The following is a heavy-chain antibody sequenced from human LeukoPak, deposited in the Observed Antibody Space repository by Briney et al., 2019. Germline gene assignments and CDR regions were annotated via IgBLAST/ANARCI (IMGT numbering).Heavy chain of an antibody. CDR1: GGSISSYY. CDR3: ARQWPRVFDY. Sequence: TSETLSLTCTVSGGSISSYYWSWIRQPPGKGLEWIGFIHYSGSTKYNPSLKSRVTISVDTSKNQFSLKLSSVTAADTAVYYCARQWPRVFDYWGQGTLVTVSS. V-gene: IGHV4-59*08. J-gene: IGHJ4*02. D-gene: IGHD5-12*01. CDR2: IHYSGST.